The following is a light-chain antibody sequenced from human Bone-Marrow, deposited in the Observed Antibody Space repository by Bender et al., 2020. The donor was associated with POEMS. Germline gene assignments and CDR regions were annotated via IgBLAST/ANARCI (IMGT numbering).Light chain of an antibody. V-gene: IGLV1-44*01. Sequence: QSVLTQPPSASGTPGQRVTISCSGSNSNIGTNAVNWYQQFPGTPPKLLIYSDNQRPSGVPDRFYAFKSGTSASLALRRLQSADEADYYCAAWAAGLSGGVFGGGTKLTVL. CDR1: NSNIGTNA. J-gene: IGLJ3*02. CDR2: SDN. CDR3: AAWAAGLSGGV.